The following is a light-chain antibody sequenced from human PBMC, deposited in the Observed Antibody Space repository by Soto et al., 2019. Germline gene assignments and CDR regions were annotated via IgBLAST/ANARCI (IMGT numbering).Light chain of an antibody. CDR2: YAS. Sequence: EIMMTQSPATLSVSPGDRATLSCRASQSVRNNVAWYQQKPGQAPRLLMYYASTSATGIPARFSGGGSGTDYTTTISSLLSEDFALYYCQQYNNWPPITFGQGTRLEIK. CDR3: QQYNNWPPIT. J-gene: IGKJ5*01. V-gene: IGKV3-15*01. CDR1: QSVRNN.